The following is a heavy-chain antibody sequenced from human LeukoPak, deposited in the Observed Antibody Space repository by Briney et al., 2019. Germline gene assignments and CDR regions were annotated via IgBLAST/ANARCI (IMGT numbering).Heavy chain of an antibody. D-gene: IGHD2-15*01. CDR1: GGSISSYY. Sequence: PSETLSLTCTVSGGSISSYYWSWIRQPAGKGLEWIGRIYTSGSTNYNPSLKSRVTMSVDTSKNQFSLKLSSVTAADTAVYYCARGYCGGGSCYESRGRFDYWGQGTLVTVSS. V-gene: IGHV4-4*07. CDR2: IYTSGST. J-gene: IGHJ4*02. CDR3: ARGYCGGGSCYESRGRFDY.